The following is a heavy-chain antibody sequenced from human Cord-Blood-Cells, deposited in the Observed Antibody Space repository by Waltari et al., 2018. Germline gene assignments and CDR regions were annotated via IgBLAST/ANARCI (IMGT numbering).Heavy chain of an antibody. CDR3: AKEHHWRDYGDYYYYGMDV. Sequence: QVQLVESGGGVVQPGRSLGPSCAASGFTFSSYGMHWVRQAPGKGLEWVAVISYDGSNKYYADSVKGRFTISRDNSKNTLYLQMNSLRAEDTAVYYCAKEHHWRDYGDYYYYGMDVWGQGP. J-gene: IGHJ6*02. V-gene: IGHV3-30*18. D-gene: IGHD4-17*01. CDR1: GFTFSSYG. CDR2: ISYDGSNK.